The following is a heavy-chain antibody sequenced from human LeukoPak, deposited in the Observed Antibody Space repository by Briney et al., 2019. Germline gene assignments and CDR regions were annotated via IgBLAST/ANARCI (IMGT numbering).Heavy chain of an antibody. CDR1: GGSISSGGYY. J-gene: IGHJ4*02. CDR2: IYYSGST. V-gene: IGHV4-31*03. CDR3: ARGRGYGSGSPLAY. D-gene: IGHD3-10*01. Sequence: PSETLSPTCTVSGGSISSGGYYWSWIRQHPGKGLEWIGYIYYSGSTYYNPSLKSRVTISVDTSKNQFSLKLSSVTAADTAVYHCARGRGYGSGSPLAYWGQGTLVTVSS.